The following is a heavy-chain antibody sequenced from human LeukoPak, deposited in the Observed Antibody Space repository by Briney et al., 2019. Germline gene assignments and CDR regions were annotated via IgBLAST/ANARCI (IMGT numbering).Heavy chain of an antibody. V-gene: IGHV1-69*06. CDR2: IIPIFGTA. Sequence: SVTVSCKASGGTFSSYAISWVRQAPGQGLEWMGRIIPIFGTANYAQKFQGRVTITADKSTSTAYMELSSLRSEDTAVYYCASITTFGVVISDYWGQGTLVTVSS. CDR1: GGTFSSYA. CDR3: ASITTFGVVISDY. J-gene: IGHJ4*02. D-gene: IGHD3-3*01.